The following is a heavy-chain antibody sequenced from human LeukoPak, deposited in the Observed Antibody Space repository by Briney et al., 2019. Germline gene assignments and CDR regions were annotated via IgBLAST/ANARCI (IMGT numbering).Heavy chain of an antibody. CDR2: ISPGDFDT. V-gene: IGHV5-51*01. CDR3: ARHQGGMDV. Sequence: GESLKISCKGFGYSFTSHWIGWVRQMPGKGLEWMGMISPGDFDTRYTPSFKGQVTISADKSISTAYLQWSSLKASDTATYYCARHQGGMDVWGQGTTVTVSS. J-gene: IGHJ6*02. CDR1: GYSFTSHW.